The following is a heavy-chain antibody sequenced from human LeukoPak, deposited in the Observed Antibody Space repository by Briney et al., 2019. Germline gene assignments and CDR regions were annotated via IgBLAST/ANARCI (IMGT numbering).Heavy chain of an antibody. CDR2: IIPIFGTA. J-gene: IGHJ4*02. V-gene: IGHV1-69*13. Sequence: SVKVSCKASGGTFSSYAISWVRQAPGQGLEWMGGIIPIFGTANYAQKFQGRVTITADESTSTAYMELSSLRSEDTAVYYCASKLRYFDSNADYWGQGTLVTVSS. CDR1: GGTFSSYA. D-gene: IGHD3-9*01. CDR3: ASKLRYFDSNADY.